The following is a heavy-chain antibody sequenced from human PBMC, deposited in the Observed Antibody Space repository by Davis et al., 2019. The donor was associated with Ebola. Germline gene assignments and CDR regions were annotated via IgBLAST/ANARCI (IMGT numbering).Heavy chain of an antibody. J-gene: IGHJ6*03. CDR1: GGSISSGGYY. D-gene: IGHD5-18*01. CDR2: IYYSGST. V-gene: IGHV4-31*03. Sequence: PSETLSLTCTVSGGSISSGGYYWSWIRQHPGKGLEWIGYIYYSGSTYYNPSLKSRATISVDTSKNQFSLKLSSVTAADTAVYYCARGYNYGRPRTYYYYYYMDVWGKGTTVTVSS. CDR3: ARGYNYGRPRTYYYYYYMDV.